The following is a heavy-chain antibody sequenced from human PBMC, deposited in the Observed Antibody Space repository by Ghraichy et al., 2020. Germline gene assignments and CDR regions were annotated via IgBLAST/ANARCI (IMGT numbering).Heavy chain of an antibody. J-gene: IGHJ2*01. CDR3: AKSYYYDSSGYHWYYDL. Sequence: GGSLRLSCAASGFTVSSNYMSWVRQAPGKGLEWVSVIYSGGSTYYADSVKGRFTISRHNSKNTLYLQMNSLRAEDTAVYYCAKSYYYDSSGYHWYYDLWGPGAPVAVSS. CDR2: IYSGGST. CDR1: GFTVSSNY. D-gene: IGHD3-22*01. V-gene: IGHV3-53*04.